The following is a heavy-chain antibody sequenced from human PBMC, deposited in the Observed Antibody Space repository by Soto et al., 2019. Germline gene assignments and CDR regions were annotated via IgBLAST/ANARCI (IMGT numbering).Heavy chain of an antibody. V-gene: IGHV5-51*01. CDR1: GYSFTSYW. J-gene: IGHJ6*02. D-gene: IGHD3-3*01. Sequence: GESLKISCKGSGYSFTSYWIGWVRQMPGKGLEWMGIIYPGDSDTRYSPSFQGQVTISADKSISTAYLQWSSLKASDTAMYYCASQYYDFWSGYRPNYYYYYGMDVWGQGTTVTVSS. CDR2: IYPGDSDT. CDR3: ASQYYDFWSGYRPNYYYYYGMDV.